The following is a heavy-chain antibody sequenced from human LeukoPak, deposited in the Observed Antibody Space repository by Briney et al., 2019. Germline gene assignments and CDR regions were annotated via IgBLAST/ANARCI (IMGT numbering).Heavy chain of an antibody. CDR3: ARDHSSWGESWIDY. Sequence: TLSPPFTVSGGSISSGSYYWSRIRPTAGKGLECIGRIYTSGSTNYNPSLKSRVSISVDTTKNQFSLRLSSVTAADTAVYYCARDHSSWGESWIDYWGQGTLVTVSS. V-gene: IGHV4-61*02. J-gene: IGHJ4*02. CDR1: GGSISSGSYY. D-gene: IGHD6-13*01. CDR2: IYTSGST.